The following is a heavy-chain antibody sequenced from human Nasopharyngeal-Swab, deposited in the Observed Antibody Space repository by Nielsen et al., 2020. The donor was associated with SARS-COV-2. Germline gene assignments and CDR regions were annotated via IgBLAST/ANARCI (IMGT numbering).Heavy chain of an antibody. V-gene: IGHV3-23*01. CDR1: GFTFSSFC. J-gene: IGHJ6*02. D-gene: IGHD3-22*01. CDR3: ARDRGHYYDSSGYYFHYYYGMDV. Sequence: GESLKIPCAASGFTFSSFCMGWVRQAPGKGLEWVSGTTASGGGTYYADSVKGRFTMSRDNSKNTLYLQMNSLRAEDTAVYYCARDRGHYYDSSGYYFHYYYGMDVWGQGTTVTVSS. CDR2: TTASGGGT.